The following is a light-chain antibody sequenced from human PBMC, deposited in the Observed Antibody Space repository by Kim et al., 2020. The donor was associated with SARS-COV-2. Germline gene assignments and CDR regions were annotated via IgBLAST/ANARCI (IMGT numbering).Light chain of an antibody. V-gene: IGLV4-69*01. CDR2: VNSDGSH. Sequence: QLVLTQSPSASASLGASVTLTCTLSSGHSNYGITWLQQQPEKGPRFLMRVNSDGSHSKGDGIPGRFSGSRSGAERCLTISSLQSDDEADYYCQTWGTGTWVFGGGTQVTVL. CDR3: QTWGTGTWV. J-gene: IGLJ3*02. CDR1: SGHSNYG.